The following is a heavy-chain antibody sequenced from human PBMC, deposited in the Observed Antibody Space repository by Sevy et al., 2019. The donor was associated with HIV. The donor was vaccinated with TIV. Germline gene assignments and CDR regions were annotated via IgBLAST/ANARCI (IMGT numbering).Heavy chain of an antibody. CDR1: GFTFSSYG. CDR3: AKDVIAAAFHLSSYYYGMDV. V-gene: IGHV3-30*18. CDR2: ISYDGSNK. J-gene: IGHJ6*02. D-gene: IGHD6-13*01. Sequence: GGSLGLSCAASGFTFSSYGMHWVRQAPGKGLEWVAVISYDGSNKYYADSVKGRFTISRDNSKNTLYLQMNSLRAEDTAVYYCAKDVIAAAFHLSSYYYGMDVWGQGTTVTVSS.